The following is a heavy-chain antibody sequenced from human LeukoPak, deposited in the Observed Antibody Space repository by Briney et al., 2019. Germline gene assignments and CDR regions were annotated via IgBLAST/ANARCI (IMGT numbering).Heavy chain of an antibody. CDR1: GYNFMKYG. Sequence: ASAKVSCEASGYNFMKYGMSWVRQAPGQGLEWMGWISVTNGATDYAQKFQGRVTLTTDTSTSTAYMELSSLRSEDTAVYYCASNYYGMDVWGQGTTVTVSS. CDR2: ISVTNGAT. CDR3: ASNYYGMDV. V-gene: IGHV1-18*01. J-gene: IGHJ6*02.